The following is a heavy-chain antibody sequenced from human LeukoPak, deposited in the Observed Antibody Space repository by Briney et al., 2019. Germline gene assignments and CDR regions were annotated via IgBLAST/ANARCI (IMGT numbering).Heavy chain of an antibody. D-gene: IGHD6-19*01. V-gene: IGHV3-9*01. CDR3: AKDLIAVAGPLDY. CDR2: ISWNSGSI. CDR1: GFTFDDYA. J-gene: IGHJ4*02. Sequence: GGSLRLSCAASGFTFDDYAMHWVRQAPGKGLEWVSGISWNSGSIGYADSVKGRFTISRDNAKNSLYLQMNSLRAEDTVLYYCAKDLIAVAGPLDYWGQGTLVTVSS.